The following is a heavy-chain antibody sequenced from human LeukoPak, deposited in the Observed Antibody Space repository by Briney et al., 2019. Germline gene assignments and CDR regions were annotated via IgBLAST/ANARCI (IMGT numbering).Heavy chain of an antibody. CDR1: GFTFSSYG. V-gene: IGHV3-30*03. D-gene: IGHD6-6*01. Sequence: GGSLRLSCAASGFTFSSYGMHWVRQAPGKGLEWVAVISYDGSNKYYADPVKGRFTISRDNSKNTLYLQMNSLRAEDTAVYYCARVFSSSSELGYWGQGTLVTVSS. J-gene: IGHJ4*02. CDR2: ISYDGSNK. CDR3: ARVFSSSSELGY.